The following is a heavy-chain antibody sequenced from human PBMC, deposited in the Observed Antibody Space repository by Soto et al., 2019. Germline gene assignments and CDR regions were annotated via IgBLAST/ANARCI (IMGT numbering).Heavy chain of an antibody. CDR1: GFTFSSYA. CDR2: ISGSGGST. CDR3: AKEGDIVVVVAANGFDY. V-gene: IGHV3-23*01. J-gene: IGHJ4*02. D-gene: IGHD2-15*01. Sequence: GGSLRLSCAASGFTFSSYAMSWVRQAPGKGLEWVSAISGSGGSTYYADSVKGRFTISRDNSKNTLYLQMNSLRAEDTAVYYCAKEGDIVVVVAANGFDYWGQGTLVTVSS.